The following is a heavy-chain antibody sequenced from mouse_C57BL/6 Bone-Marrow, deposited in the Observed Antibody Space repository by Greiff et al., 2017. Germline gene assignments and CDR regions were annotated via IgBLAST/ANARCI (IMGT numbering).Heavy chain of an antibody. V-gene: IGHV1-81*01. J-gene: IGHJ4*01. CDR2: IYSRSGNT. D-gene: IGHD2-1*01. CDR3: ARGNCYAMDY. CDR1: GYTFTSYG. Sequence: QVQLQQSGAELARPGASVKLSCKASGYTFTSYGISWVKQRTGQGLEWIGEIYSRSGNTYYNETFKGRATLTADKSSSTAYMELRSLTSEDSAVYFCARGNCYAMDYWGQGTLVTVSS.